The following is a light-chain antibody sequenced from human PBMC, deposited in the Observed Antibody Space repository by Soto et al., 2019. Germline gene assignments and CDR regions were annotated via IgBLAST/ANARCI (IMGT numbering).Light chain of an antibody. CDR3: QQRYTLIT. J-gene: IGKJ3*01. CDR2: DAS. CDR1: RSLSSN. V-gene: IGKV3-15*01. Sequence: EVMMTQSPDTLSVSPGETATLSCRASRSLSSNLAWYQQKPGQAPRLLIYDASTRATGIPGRFSGSGSGTEFSLTISSLQSEDSAVYYCQQRYTLITFGPGTKVDIK.